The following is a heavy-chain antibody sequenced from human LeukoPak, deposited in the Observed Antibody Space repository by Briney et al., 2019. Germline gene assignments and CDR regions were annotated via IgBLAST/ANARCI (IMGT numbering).Heavy chain of an antibody. J-gene: IGHJ4*02. CDR2: IYSGGST. D-gene: IGHD3-22*01. V-gene: IGHV3-53*04. CDR1: GFTVSSNY. CDR3: ARATYYYDSSGYSTSYYFDY. Sequence: GGSLRLSCAASGFTVSSNYMSWVRQAPGKGLEWVSVIYSGGSTYYADSVKGRFTISRHNSKNTLYLQMNSLRAEDTAVYYCARATYYYDSSGYSTSYYFDYWGQGTLVTVSS.